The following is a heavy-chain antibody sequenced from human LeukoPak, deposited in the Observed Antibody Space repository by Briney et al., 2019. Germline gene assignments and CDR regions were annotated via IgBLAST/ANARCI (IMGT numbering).Heavy chain of an antibody. V-gene: IGHV1-69*04. CDR1: GGTFSSYA. J-gene: IGHJ3*02. CDR3: ARALGATTLDAFDI. Sequence: SVKVSCKASGGTFSSYAISWVRQAPGQGLEWMGRIIPILGIANYAQKFQGRVTITADKSTSTAYMELSSLRSEDTAVYYCARALGATTLDAFDIWGQGIMVTVSS. CDR2: IIPILGIA. D-gene: IGHD3-10*01.